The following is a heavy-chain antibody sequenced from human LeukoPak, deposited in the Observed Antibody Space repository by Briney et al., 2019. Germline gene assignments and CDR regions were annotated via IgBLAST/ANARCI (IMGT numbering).Heavy chain of an antibody. CDR2: IRYDGSNK. CDR3: AKERDTAMVTIDY. D-gene: IGHD5-18*01. Sequence: GGSLRLSCAASGFTFSSYGTHWVRQAPGKGPEWVAFIRYDGSNKYYADSVKGRFTISRDNSKNTLYLQMNSLRAEDTAVYYCAKERDTAMVTIDYWGQGTLVTVSS. J-gene: IGHJ4*02. V-gene: IGHV3-30*02. CDR1: GFTFSSYG.